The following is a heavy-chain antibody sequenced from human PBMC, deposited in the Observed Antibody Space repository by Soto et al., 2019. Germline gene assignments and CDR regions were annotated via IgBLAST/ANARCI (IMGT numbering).Heavy chain of an antibody. D-gene: IGHD4-4*01. CDR3: ARGLQDPHGY. CDR1: GGSFSGYY. J-gene: IGHJ4*02. CDR2: INHSGST. Sequence: SETLSLTCAVYGGSFSGYYWSWIRQPPGKGLEWIGEINHSGSTNYNPSLKSRVTISVDTSKNQFSLKLSSVTAADTAVYYCARGLQDPHGYWGQGTLVTVSS. V-gene: IGHV4-34*01.